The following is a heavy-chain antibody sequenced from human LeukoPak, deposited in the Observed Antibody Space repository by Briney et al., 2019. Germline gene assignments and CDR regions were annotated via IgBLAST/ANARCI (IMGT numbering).Heavy chain of an antibody. V-gene: IGHV3-33*01. CDR2: IWNDGGNK. CDR3: VREGEYYDSLTGYSKYYGMDV. J-gene: IGHJ6*02. CDR1: GFSFSSHG. D-gene: IGHD3-9*01. Sequence: GGSLRLSCTASGFSFSSHGMHWVRQAPGKGLEWVAVIWNDGGNKYHADSVKGRFTISRDNSKNTLSLQMNSLRAEDTAVYYCVREGEYYDSLTGYSKYYGMDVWGQGTTVTVSS.